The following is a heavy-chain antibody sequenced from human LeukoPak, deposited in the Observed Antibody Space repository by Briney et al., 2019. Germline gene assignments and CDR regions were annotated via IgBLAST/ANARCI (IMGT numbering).Heavy chain of an antibody. J-gene: IGHJ4*02. CDR1: RATVRDNY. Sequence: GGSLRLSCAVSRATVRDNYLTWVRQAPGKGLEWVSVIYSDGTTYYADSVKGRFTISRDNSKNTLYLQMNRLRAEDTGFYYCATYYGSGSYYTDYWGQGTLVTVYS. CDR2: IYSDGTT. CDR3: ATYYGSGSYYTDY. V-gene: IGHV3-66*01. D-gene: IGHD3-10*01.